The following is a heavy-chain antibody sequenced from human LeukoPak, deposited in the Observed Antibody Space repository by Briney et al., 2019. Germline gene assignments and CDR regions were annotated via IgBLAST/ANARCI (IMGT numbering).Heavy chain of an antibody. J-gene: IGHJ4*02. CDR1: GFTFSSYG. D-gene: IGHD3-22*01. CDR3: AKDPHYYDSSGDVV. Sequence: GGSLRLSCAASGFTFSSYGMSWARQAPGKGLEWVSAISGSGGSTYYADSVKGRFTISRDHSKNTLYLQMKSPRAEDTAVYYCAKDPHYYDSSGDVVWGQGTLVTVSS. CDR2: ISGSGGST. V-gene: IGHV3-23*01.